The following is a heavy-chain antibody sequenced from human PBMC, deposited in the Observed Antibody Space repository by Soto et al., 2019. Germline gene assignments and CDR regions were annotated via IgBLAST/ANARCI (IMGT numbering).Heavy chain of an antibody. J-gene: IGHJ2*01. CDR3: ARSPTPDWYFDL. CDR1: GGSISSSSYY. CDR2: IYYSGST. Sequence: QLQLQESGPGLVKLSETLSLTCTVSGGSISSSSYYWGWIRQPPGKGLEWIGSIYYSGSTYYNPSLKSRVTISEDTSKSLFSLKLSSVTAAATAVYYCARSPTPDWYFDLWGRGTLVTVSS. V-gene: IGHV4-39*01. D-gene: IGHD4-17*01.